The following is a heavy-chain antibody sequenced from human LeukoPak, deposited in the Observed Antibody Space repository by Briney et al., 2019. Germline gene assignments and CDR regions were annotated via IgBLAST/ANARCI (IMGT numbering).Heavy chain of an antibody. J-gene: IGHJ4*02. Sequence: PGGSLRLSCAASGFTFSSYAMSWVRQAPGKGLEWVSAISGSGGSTYYADSVKGRFTISRDNSKNTLYLQMNSLRAEDTAVYYCAKYCSGGSCYSEDSWGQGTLVTVSS. V-gene: IGHV3-23*01. CDR2: ISGSGGST. D-gene: IGHD2-15*01. CDR1: GFTFSSYA. CDR3: AKYCSGGSCYSEDS.